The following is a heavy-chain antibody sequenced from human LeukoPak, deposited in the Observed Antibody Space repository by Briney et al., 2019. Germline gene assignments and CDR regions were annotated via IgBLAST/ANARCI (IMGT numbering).Heavy chain of an antibody. V-gene: IGHV3-43*02. D-gene: IGHD3-10*01. J-gene: IGHJ5*02. Sequence: GGSLRLSCAASGFTFDDYAMHWVRQAPGKGLEWVSLISGDDTSTYYTDSVKGRFTISRDNSKNSLYLQMNSLRTEDPACYYCAKDLTDSGSAWFDPWGQGTLVTVSS. CDR1: GFTFDDYA. CDR3: AKDLTDSGSAWFDP. CDR2: ISGDDTST.